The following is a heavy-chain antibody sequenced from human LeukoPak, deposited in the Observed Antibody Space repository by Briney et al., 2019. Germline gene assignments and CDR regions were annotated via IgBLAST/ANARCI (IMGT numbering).Heavy chain of an antibody. CDR2: IIPILGVA. D-gene: IGHD6-13*01. Sequence: ASVKVSCQASGDTFNNYAISWVRPPPGQGLEWVGKIIPILGVALYEQKFQRRVTITEDESTRTAYMELSSLRSEDMAVYYCARGQSSRSLNYYYYMDVWGKGTTVTVSS. V-gene: IGHV1-69*04. J-gene: IGHJ6*03. CDR3: ARGQSSRSLNYYYYMDV. CDR1: GDTFNNYA.